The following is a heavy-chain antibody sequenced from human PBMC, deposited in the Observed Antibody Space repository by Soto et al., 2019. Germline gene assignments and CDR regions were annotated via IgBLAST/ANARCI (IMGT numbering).Heavy chain of an antibody. D-gene: IGHD3-9*01. CDR2: IRSKANIYAT. V-gene: IGHV3-73*01. CDR3: TRRFGNYDISPQEGRYYYGMDV. J-gene: IGHJ6*02. CDR1: GFTFSGSA. Sequence: GGSLRLSCAASGFTFSGSAMHWVRQASGKGLEWVGRIRSKANIYATAYAASVKGRFTISRDDSKNTAYLQMNSLKTEDTAVYYCTRRFGNYDISPQEGRYYYGMDVWGQGTTVTVSS.